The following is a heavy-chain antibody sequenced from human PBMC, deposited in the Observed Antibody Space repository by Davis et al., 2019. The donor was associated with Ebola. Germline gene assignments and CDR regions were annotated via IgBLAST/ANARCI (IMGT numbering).Heavy chain of an antibody. D-gene: IGHD2-21*02. Sequence: ASVKVSCKASGYTFTAYYIHWVRQAPGQGLEWMGWINPNNGGTSYAQKFQSRVTMTRDTSINTVYIELSSLRSDDTAVYYCARQVVTAILRFDFWGQGTLVTVSS. J-gene: IGHJ4*02. V-gene: IGHV1-2*02. CDR2: INPNNGGT. CDR3: ARQVVTAILRFDF. CDR1: GYTFTAYY.